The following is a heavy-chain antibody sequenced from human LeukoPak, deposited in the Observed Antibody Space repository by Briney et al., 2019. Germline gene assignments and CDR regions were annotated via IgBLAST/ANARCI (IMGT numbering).Heavy chain of an antibody. V-gene: IGHV3-72*01. CDR2: ITNTPNNYAS. D-gene: IGHD6-13*01. Sequence: GGSLRLSCATSGFTFSSYEMNWVRQAPGKGLEWIGRITNTPNNYASQYAASVRGRFTISRDDSKSSLFLQMNSLKTEDTAIYFCARDTATALDCWGQGTLVTVSS. CDR1: GFTFSSYE. CDR3: ARDTATALDC. J-gene: IGHJ4*02.